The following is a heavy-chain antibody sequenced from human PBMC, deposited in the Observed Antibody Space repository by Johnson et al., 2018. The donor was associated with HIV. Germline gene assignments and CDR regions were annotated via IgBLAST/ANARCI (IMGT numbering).Heavy chain of an antibody. D-gene: IGHD4-23*01. CDR2: VNWHGART. V-gene: IGHV3-20*04. CDR3: ARHGTTVVTRGAFDI. CDR1: GFTFSSYA. J-gene: IGHJ3*02. Sequence: VESGGGVVQPGRSLRLYCAASGFTFSSYAMHWVRQAPGKGLEWVSDVNWHGARTGYADSVKGRFTISRDNATNSLYLQMNSLRAEDTAVYYCARHGTTVVTRGAFDIWGQGTMVTVSS.